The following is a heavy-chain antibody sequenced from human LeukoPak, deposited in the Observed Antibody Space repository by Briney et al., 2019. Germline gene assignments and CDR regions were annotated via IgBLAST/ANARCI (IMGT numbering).Heavy chain of an antibody. D-gene: IGHD6-19*01. Sequence: SETLSLTCIVSGGSISSYYWSWIRQPAGKGLEWIGQIHTSGSTNYNPSLKSRVAMSVDTSKNQFSLELSSVTAADTAVYYCAGRAQTTGWSFDYWGQGALVTVSS. CDR2: IHTSGST. CDR3: AGRAQTTGWSFDY. J-gene: IGHJ4*02. CDR1: GGSISSYY. V-gene: IGHV4-4*07.